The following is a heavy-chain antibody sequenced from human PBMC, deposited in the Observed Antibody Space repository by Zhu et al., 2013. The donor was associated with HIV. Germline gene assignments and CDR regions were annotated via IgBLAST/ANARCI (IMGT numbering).Heavy chain of an antibody. CDR3: ARVYYYGSGSYYNVYYGMDV. V-gene: IGHV1-69*02. CDR1: GGTFSSYT. Sequence: QVQLVQSGAEVKKPGSSVKVSCKASGGTFSSYTISWVRQAPGQGLEWMGRIIPILGIANYAQKFQGRVTITADKSTSTAYMELSSLRSEDTAVYYCARVYYYGSGSYYNVYYGMDVWGQGTTVTVSS. CDR2: IIPILGIA. J-gene: IGHJ6*02. D-gene: IGHD3-10*01.